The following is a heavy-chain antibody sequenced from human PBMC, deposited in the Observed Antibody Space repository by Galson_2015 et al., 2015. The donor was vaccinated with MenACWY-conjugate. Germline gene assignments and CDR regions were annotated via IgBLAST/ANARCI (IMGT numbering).Heavy chain of an antibody. V-gene: IGHV3-7*03. Sequence: SLRLSCAASGFTFSRHWMTWVRQAPGKGLEWVATIKPAGSERYYVDSVKGRFTISRDDAKNSLYLQLSSLRGEDTAVYYCARGGQSSSYYWNHWGQGTLVTVSS. CDR3: ARGGQSSSYYWNH. CDR1: GFTFSRHW. J-gene: IGHJ5*02. CDR2: IKPAGSER. D-gene: IGHD6-13*01.